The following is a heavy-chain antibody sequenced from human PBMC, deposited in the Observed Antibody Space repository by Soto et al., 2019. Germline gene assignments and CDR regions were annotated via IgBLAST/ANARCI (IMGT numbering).Heavy chain of an antibody. CDR2: INPNSGGT. J-gene: IGHJ3*02. Sequence: GASVKVSCKASGYTFTGYYMHWVRQAPGQGLEWMGWINPNSGGTNYAQKFQGWVTMTRDTSISTAYMELSRLRSDDTAVYYCARGTAGDLYAVAFDIWGQGTMVTVSS. CDR1: GYTFTGYY. D-gene: IGHD3-10*01. CDR3: ARGTAGDLYAVAFDI. V-gene: IGHV1-2*04.